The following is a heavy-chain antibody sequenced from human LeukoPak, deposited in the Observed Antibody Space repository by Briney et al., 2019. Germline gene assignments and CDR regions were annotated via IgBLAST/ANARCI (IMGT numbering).Heavy chain of an antibody. D-gene: IGHD3-22*01. V-gene: IGHV4-31*03. J-gene: IGHJ4*02. CDR2: IYYSGST. CDR1: GGSISSGGYY. CDR3: AIAGYYYSGIDY. Sequence: SQTLSLTCTVSGGSISSGGYYWSWIRQHPGKGLEWIGYIYYSGSTYYNPSLKSRVTISVDTSKNQFSLKLSSVTAADTAVYYCAIAGYYYSGIDYWGQGTLVTVSS.